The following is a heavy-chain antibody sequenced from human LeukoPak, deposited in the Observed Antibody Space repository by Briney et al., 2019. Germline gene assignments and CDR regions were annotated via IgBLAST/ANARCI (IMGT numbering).Heavy chain of an antibody. D-gene: IGHD5-18*01. CDR3: AEDPPLKYSYGQKGGDY. V-gene: IGHV3-30*04. CDR2: ISYDGSNK. Sequence: GGSLRLSCEASGFTFSSYAMHWVRQAPGKGLEWVAVISYDGSNKYYADSVKGRFTISRDNSKNTLYLQMNSLRAEDTAVYYCAEDPPLKYSYGQKGGDYWGQGTLVTVAS. CDR1: GFTFSSYA. J-gene: IGHJ4*02.